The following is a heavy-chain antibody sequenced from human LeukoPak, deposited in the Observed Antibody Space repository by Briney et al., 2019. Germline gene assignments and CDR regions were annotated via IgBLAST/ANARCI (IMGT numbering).Heavy chain of an antibody. J-gene: IGHJ2*01. D-gene: IGHD1-1*01. CDR3: ARDGVPWHFDL. CDR2: IYYSGST. Sequence: SETLSLTCTVSGGSISSGGYYWSWIRQHPGKGLEWIGYIYYSGSTYYNPSLKSRVTISVDTSKNQFSLKLSSVTAADTAVYYCARDGVPWHFDLWGRGTLVTVSS. CDR1: GGSISSGGYY. V-gene: IGHV4-31*03.